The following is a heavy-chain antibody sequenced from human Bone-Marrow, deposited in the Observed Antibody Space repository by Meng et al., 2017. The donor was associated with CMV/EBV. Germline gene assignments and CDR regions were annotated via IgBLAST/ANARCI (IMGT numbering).Heavy chain of an antibody. J-gene: IGHJ4*02. Sequence: GSLRLSCAVYGGSFSGYYWSWIRPPPGKGLEWIGEINHSGSTNYNPSLKSRVTISVDTSKSQFSLKLSSVTAADTAVYYCARTGGRVVYWGQGPLVTVSS. V-gene: IGHV4-34*01. CDR2: INHSGST. D-gene: IGHD4-23*01. CDR1: GGSFSGYY. CDR3: ARTGGRVVY.